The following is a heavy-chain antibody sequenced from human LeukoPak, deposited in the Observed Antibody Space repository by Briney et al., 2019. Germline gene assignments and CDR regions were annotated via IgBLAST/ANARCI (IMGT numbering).Heavy chain of an antibody. CDR2: FDPEDGET. D-gene: IGHD1/OR15-1a*01. Sequence: ASVKVSCKVSGYTLTELSMHWVRQAPGKGLEWMGGFDPEDGETIYAQKFQGRVTMTEDTSTDTAYMELSSLRSEDTAVYYCARGSRGRGRTTYYFDYWGQGTLVTVSS. CDR1: GYTLTELS. J-gene: IGHJ4*02. CDR3: ARGSRGRGRTTYYFDY. V-gene: IGHV1-24*01.